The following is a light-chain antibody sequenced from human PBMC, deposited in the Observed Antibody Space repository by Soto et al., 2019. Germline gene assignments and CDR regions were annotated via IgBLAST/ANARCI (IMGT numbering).Light chain of an antibody. J-gene: IGKJ1*01. Sequence: ETGMTQSQATLSVSPGERATLTCGASHSVSLNLAWYQQTPGQAPRLLIYSASTRATGVPARFSGSGSGTEFTLTISSLQSEDFAVYSCQQYNNWPQTFGQGTKVEIK. CDR1: HSVSLN. CDR2: SAS. V-gene: IGKV3-15*01. CDR3: QQYNNWPQT.